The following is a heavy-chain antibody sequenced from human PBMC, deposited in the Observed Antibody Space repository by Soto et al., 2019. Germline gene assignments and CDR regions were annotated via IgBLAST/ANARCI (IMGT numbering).Heavy chain of an antibody. J-gene: IGHJ4*02. CDR1: GGSISSGGYY. V-gene: IGHV4-31*03. D-gene: IGHD6-13*01. Sequence: SETLSLTCTVSGGSISSGGYYWSWIRQHPGKGLEWIGYIYYSGSTYYNPSLKSRVTISVDTSKNQFSLKLSSVTAADTAVYYCARGRGAAAGPGYYFDYWGQGTLVTVSS. CDR3: ARGRGAAAGPGYYFDY. CDR2: IYYSGST.